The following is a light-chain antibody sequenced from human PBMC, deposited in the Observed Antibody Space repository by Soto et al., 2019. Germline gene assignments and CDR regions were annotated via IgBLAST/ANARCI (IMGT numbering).Light chain of an antibody. CDR3: QQRSNWPPWT. CDR2: DAS. V-gene: IGKV3-11*01. J-gene: IGKJ1*01. CDR1: QSVSSY. Sequence: EIELTQSPATLSSSPGERATLSCRASQSVSSYLAWYQQKPGQAPRLLIYDASNRATGIPARFSGSGSGTDFTLTISSLEPEDFAVYYCQQRSNWPPWTFGQGTKVEIK.